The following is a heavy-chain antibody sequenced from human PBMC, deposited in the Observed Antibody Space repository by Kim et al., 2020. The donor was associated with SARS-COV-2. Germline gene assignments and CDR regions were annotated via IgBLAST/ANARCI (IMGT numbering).Heavy chain of an antibody. Sequence: ASVKVSCKASGYTFTSYNMHWVRQAPGQGLEWMGIMKASGGSTNYAQKFQGRVTMTRDTSTSTVFMELISLRVDDTAVYYCVRGEYNSGSLWGQGTLVTVSS. J-gene: IGHJ4*02. CDR2: MKASGGST. D-gene: IGHD1-1*01. V-gene: IGHV1-46*01. CDR3: VRGEYNSGSL. CDR1: GYTFTSYN.